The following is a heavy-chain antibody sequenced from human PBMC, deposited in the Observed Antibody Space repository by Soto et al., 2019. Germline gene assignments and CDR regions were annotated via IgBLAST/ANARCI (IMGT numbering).Heavy chain of an antibody. CDR3: ARRHRRYYYGMDF. V-gene: IGHV4-30-4*01. J-gene: IGHJ6*02. Sequence: QVQLQESGPGLVKPSQTLSLTCTVSGGSISSGDYYWSWIRQPPGKGLEWIGYIYYSGSTYYNPSHECRVTISVDTSKNHFSQKLSSVTAADTHVYYCARRHRRYYYGMDFWGQGTTVTVSS. CDR1: GGSISSGDYY. CDR2: IYYSGST.